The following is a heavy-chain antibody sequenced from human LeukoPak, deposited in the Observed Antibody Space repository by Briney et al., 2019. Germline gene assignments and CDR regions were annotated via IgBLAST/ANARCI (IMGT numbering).Heavy chain of an antibody. CDR1: GGSISSYY. D-gene: IGHD3-3*01. V-gene: IGHV4-59*01. Sequence: SETLSLTCTVSGGSISSYYWRWIRQPPGKGLEWIGYIYYSGSNNYNPSLKSRVTISVDTSNNQFSLKLSSVTAADTAVYYCARAPSCEEWLFPYLHYWRQGTLVTVSS. CDR2: IYYSGSN. J-gene: IGHJ4*02. CDR3: ARAPSCEEWLFPYLHY.